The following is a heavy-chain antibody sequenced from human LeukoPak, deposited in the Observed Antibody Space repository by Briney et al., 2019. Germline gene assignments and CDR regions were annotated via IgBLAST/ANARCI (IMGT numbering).Heavy chain of an antibody. CDR3: ARGINYGDY. J-gene: IGHJ4*02. D-gene: IGHD4-11*01. Sequence: PGGSLRLSCAASGFTFSSYWMSWVRQAPGKGLEWVANIKQDGSEKYYADSVKGRFTISRDNSKNTLYLQMNSLRAEDTAVYYCARGINYGDYWGQGTLVTVSS. CDR1: GFTFSSYW. CDR2: IKQDGSEK. V-gene: IGHV3-7*01.